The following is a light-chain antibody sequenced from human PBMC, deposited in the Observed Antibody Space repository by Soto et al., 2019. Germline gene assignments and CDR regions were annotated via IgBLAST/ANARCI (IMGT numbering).Light chain of an antibody. CDR2: EGT. J-gene: IGLJ1*01. V-gene: IGLV2-23*01. CDR3: RSYAGSRTYL. Sequence: QSVLTQPACVSGPPGQSIVISCNGSSGDVGSYNLVSWYQQYPGKAPKVMIFEGTKRPSGVSDRFSGSKSGNTASLTISGLQTEDEADYYCRSYAGSRTYLLGTGPKVTVL. CDR1: SGDVGSYNL.